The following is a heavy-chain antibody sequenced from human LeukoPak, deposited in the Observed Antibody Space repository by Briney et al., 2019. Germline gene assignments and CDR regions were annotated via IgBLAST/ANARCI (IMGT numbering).Heavy chain of an antibody. CDR2: IKQDGSEK. CDR1: GFTFSNAW. Sequence: PGGSLRLSCAASGFTFSNAWMSWVRQAPGKGLEWVANIKQDGSEKYYVDSVKGRFTISRDNAKNSLYLQMNSLRAEDTAVYYCARDRYYYDSSGYYGSDYWGQGTLVTVSS. J-gene: IGHJ4*02. D-gene: IGHD3-22*01. CDR3: ARDRYYYDSSGYYGSDY. V-gene: IGHV3-7*01.